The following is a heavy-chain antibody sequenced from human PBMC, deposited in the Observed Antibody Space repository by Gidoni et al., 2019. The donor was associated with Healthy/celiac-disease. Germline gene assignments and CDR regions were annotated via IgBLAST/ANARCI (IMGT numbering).Heavy chain of an antibody. CDR1: GFTVSSNY. V-gene: IGHV3-53*01. D-gene: IGHD2-2*02. CDR3: AARGYCSSTSCYTSPASFDY. Sequence: EVQLVESGGGLIQPGGSLRLSCAASGFTVSSNYMSWVRQAPGKGLEWVSVIYSGGSTYYADSVKGRFTISRDNSKNTLYLQMNSLRAEDTAVYYCAARGYCSSTSCYTSPASFDYWGQGTLVTVSS. J-gene: IGHJ4*02. CDR2: IYSGGST.